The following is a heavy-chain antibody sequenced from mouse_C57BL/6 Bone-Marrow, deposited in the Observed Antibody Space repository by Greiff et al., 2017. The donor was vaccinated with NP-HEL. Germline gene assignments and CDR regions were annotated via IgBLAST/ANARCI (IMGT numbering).Heavy chain of an antibody. V-gene: IGHV1-54*01. CDR1: GYAFTNYL. D-gene: IGHD3-2*02. CDR2: INPGSGGT. J-gene: IGHJ2*01. Sequence: VQLQQSGAELVRPGTSVKVSCKASGYAFTNYLIEWVKQRPGQGLEWIGVINPGSGGTNYNEKFKGKATLTADKSSSTDYMQLSSLTSEDSAVYVCARRRRTAQGYYFDYWGQGTTLTVSS. CDR3: ARRRRTAQGYYFDY.